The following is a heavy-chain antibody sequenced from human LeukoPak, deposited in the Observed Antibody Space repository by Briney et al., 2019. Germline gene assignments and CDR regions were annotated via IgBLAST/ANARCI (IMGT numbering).Heavy chain of an antibody. J-gene: IGHJ4*02. V-gene: IGHV3-30-3*01. CDR3: ARDRESGDIVATLHFDY. Sequence: GGSLRLTCAASGFTFSSYAMHWVRQAPGKGLEWVAVISYDGSNKYYADSVKGRFTISRDNSKNTLYLQMNSLRAEDTAVYYCARDRESGDIVATLHFDYWGQETLVTVPS. CDR2: ISYDGSNK. CDR1: GFTFSSYA. D-gene: IGHD5-12*01.